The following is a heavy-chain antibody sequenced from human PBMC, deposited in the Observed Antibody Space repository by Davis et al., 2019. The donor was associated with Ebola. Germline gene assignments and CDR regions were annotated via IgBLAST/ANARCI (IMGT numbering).Heavy chain of an antibody. V-gene: IGHV4-39*01. CDR2: IYYSGST. D-gene: IGHD2-2*01. J-gene: IGHJ6*02. Sequence: SETLSLTCTVSGGSISSSSYYWGWIRQPPGKGLEWIGSIYYSGSTYYNPSLKSRVTISVDTSKNQFSLKLSSVTAADTAVYYCAVPAADVGMDVWGQGITVTVSS. CDR3: AVPAADVGMDV. CDR1: GGSISSSSYY.